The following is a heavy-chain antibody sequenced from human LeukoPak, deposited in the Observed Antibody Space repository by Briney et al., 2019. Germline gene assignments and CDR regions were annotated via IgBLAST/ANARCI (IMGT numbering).Heavy chain of an antibody. CDR1: GFTFSSYW. CDR2: IRQDGGEK. D-gene: IGHD6-13*01. J-gene: IGHJ4*02. CDR3: ARDGTAAGLYFDL. V-gene: IGHV3-7*01. Sequence: GGSLRLSCAVSGFTFSSYWMNWVRQAPGKGLEWVASIRQDGGEKSYVDSVKGRLTISRDNTKNSLYLQMSSLRAEDTGVYYCARDGTAAGLYFDLWGQGTLVTVS.